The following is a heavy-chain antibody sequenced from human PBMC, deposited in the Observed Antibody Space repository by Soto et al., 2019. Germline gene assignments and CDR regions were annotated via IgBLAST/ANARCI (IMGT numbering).Heavy chain of an antibody. D-gene: IGHD3-10*01. J-gene: IGHJ4*02. CDR1: GGSISRSR. Sequence: PSETLSLTCTVSGGSISRSRWGWIRQPPGKGLEWIGNIYYSGDTYYNPSLKSRLTISVDASKNQFSLKLSSVTAADTAVYYCARHYPFGSGSYYPYYFDSWGQGTLVTVPQ. V-gene: IGHV4-39*01. CDR3: ARHYPFGSGSYYPYYFDS. CDR2: IYYSGDT.